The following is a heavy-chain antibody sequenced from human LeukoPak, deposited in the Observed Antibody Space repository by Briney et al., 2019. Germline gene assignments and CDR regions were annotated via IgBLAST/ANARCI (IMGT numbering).Heavy chain of an antibody. CDR1: GYTFTSYG. V-gene: IGHV1-18*01. D-gene: IGHD6-13*01. CDR3: ARRGAYSSSWYLPKEYYYYYYMDV. CDR2: ISAYNGNT. J-gene: IGHJ6*03. Sequence: ASVKVSCKASGYTFTSYGISWVRQAPGQGLEWMGWISAYNGNTNYAQKLQGRVTMTTDTSTSTAYMELRSLRSDDTAVYYCARRGAYSSSWYLPKEYYYYYYMDVWGKGTTVTVSS.